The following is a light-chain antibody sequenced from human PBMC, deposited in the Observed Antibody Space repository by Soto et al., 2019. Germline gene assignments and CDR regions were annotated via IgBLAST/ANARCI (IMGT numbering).Light chain of an antibody. Sequence: QSALTQPASVSGSPGQSITISCAGTSSDVGGSNYVSWYQQHPGKAPKLMIYGVSNRPSGGSNRFSGSKSGNTASLTISGLQAEDEADYYCYSSRSSSSTFEVFGTGTKLTVL. CDR2: GVS. J-gene: IGLJ1*01. CDR3: YSSRSSSSTFEV. V-gene: IGLV2-14*03. CDR1: SSDVGGSNY.